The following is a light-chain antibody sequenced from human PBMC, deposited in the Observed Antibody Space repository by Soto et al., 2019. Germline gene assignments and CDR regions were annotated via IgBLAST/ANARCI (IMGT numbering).Light chain of an antibody. CDR3: QNYNSVPWT. Sequence: DIQMTQSPSSLSASIGERVTITCRASQGISNYLAWYQQKPAKSPRLLIYAASTLQSGVPSRFSGSGSGTDFTLTISSLQPEDVATFYCQNYNSVPWTFGQGTKVEI. V-gene: IGKV1-27*01. CDR1: QGISNY. CDR2: AAS. J-gene: IGKJ1*01.